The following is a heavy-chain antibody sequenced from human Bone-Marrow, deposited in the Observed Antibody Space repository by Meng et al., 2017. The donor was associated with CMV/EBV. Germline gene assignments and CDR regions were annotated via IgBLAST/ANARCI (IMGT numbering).Heavy chain of an antibody. CDR1: GYTFTSYD. J-gene: IGHJ6*02. CDR2: MNPNSGNT. D-gene: IGHD3-3*01. V-gene: IGHV1-8*01. CDR3: ASKTNYDFWSGYYNAYYGMDV. Sequence: ASVKVSCKASGYTFTSYDINWVRQATGQGLEWMGWMNPNSGNTGYAQKFQGRVTMTRNTSISTAYMELSSLRSEDTAVYYCASKTNYDFWSGYYNAYYGMDVGGQGTTVTVSS.